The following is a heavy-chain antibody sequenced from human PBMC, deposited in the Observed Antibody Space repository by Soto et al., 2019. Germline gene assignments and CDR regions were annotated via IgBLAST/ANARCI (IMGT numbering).Heavy chain of an antibody. V-gene: IGHV4-39*01. Sequence: QLQLQESGPGLVKPSETLSLTCTVSGISVSTSDYYWGWVRQPPGKGLDWIGNIYYSGSTFYNPSLRSRVTLSVDTSKNQFSLRVNSVTAADTAVYFCAGFVVSASRNSDFDYWGQGTLVTVSS. CDR3: AGFVVSASRNSDFDY. CDR1: GISVSTSDYY. J-gene: IGHJ4*02. D-gene: IGHD2-15*01. CDR2: IYYSGST.